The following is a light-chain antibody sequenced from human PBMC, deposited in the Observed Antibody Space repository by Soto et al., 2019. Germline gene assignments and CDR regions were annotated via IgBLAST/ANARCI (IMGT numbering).Light chain of an antibody. CDR2: GAS. Sequence: EIVMTQSPATQSVSPGERATLSCRTSQTINNNLAWYQQKPGQAPRVLIYGASTRATGIPARFSGSGSGTEFTLTISSLQSEDFAVYYCHQYNNWPLTFGGGTKVEIK. J-gene: IGKJ4*01. CDR3: HQYNNWPLT. CDR1: QTINNN. V-gene: IGKV3-15*01.